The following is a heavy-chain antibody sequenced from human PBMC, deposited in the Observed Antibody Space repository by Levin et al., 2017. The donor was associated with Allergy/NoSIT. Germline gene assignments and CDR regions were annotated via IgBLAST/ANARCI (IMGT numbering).Heavy chain of an antibody. V-gene: IGHV3-11*06. CDR3: ARSLWGLDY. D-gene: IGHD3-10*01. J-gene: IGHJ4*02. CDR2: ISSSSSYT. Sequence: GESLKISCAASGFTFSDYYMSWIRQAPGKGLEWVSYISSSSSYTNYADSVKGRFTISRDNAKNSLYLQMNSLRAEDTAVYYCARSLWGLDYWGQGTLVTVSS. CDR1: GFTFSDYY.